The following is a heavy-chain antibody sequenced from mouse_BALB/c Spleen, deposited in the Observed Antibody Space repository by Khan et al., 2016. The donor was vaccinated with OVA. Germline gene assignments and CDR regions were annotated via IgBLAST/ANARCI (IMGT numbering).Heavy chain of an antibody. CDR1: GYAFSSYW. CDR3: ARVENPYYFDY. V-gene: IGHV1-80*01. CDR2: IYPGDGDT. J-gene: IGHJ2*01. Sequence: VQLQESGAELVRPGSSVKISCKASGYAFSSYWMNWVKQRPGQGLEWIGKIYPGDGDTNYNGKFKGKATLTADKSSSTAYMQLSSLTSEDSAVYFCARVENPYYFDYWGQGTTLTVAS.